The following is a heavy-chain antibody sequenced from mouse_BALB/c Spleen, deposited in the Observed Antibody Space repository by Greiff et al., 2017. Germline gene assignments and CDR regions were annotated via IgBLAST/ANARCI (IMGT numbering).Heavy chain of an antibody. CDR2: INPGSGGT. V-gene: IGHV1-54*01. J-gene: IGHJ4*01. Sequence: QVQLQQSGAELVRPGTSVKVSCKASGYAFTNYLIAWVKQRPGQGLEWIGVINPGSGGTYYNEKFKGKATLTADKSSSTAYMQLSSLTSDDSAVYFCARESEGRDYAMDYWGQGTSVTVSS. CDR1: GYAFTNYL. CDR3: ARESEGRDYAMDY.